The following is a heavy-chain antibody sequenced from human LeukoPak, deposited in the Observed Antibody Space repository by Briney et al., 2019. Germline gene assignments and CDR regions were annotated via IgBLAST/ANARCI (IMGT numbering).Heavy chain of an antibody. V-gene: IGHV4-38-2*02. CDR1: GDSISSAFY. D-gene: IGHD5-12*01. J-gene: IGHJ4*02. Sequence: SETLSLTCSVSGDSISSAFYWGWIRQPPGKGLEWIGSIYHSGTTYYNPSLKSRVTISVDKSKNQFSLKLSSVTAADTAVYYCARVSGYDWESFYDYWGQGTLVTVSS. CDR3: ARVSGYDWESFYDY. CDR2: IYHSGTT.